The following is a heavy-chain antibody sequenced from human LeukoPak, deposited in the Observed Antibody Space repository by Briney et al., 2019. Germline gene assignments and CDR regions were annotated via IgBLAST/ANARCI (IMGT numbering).Heavy chain of an antibody. D-gene: IGHD3-3*01. CDR3: ARGGSNDFWSGYYLGPNYYYGMDV. J-gene: IGHJ6*02. CDR2: ISDDGGNE. Sequence: GGSLRLSCAASGFTFSSYWMSWIRQAPGKGLEWVALISDDGGNEYYADSVKGRFTISRDNSKNTLYLQMNGLRAEDTAVYYCARGGSNDFWSGYYLGPNYYYGMDVWGQGTTVTVSS. V-gene: IGHV3-30-3*01. CDR1: GFTFSSYW.